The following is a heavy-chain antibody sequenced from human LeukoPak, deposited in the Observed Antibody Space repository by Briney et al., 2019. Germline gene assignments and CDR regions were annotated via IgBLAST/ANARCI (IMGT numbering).Heavy chain of an antibody. Sequence: GGSLRLSCAASGFTFSSYAMHWVRQAPGKGLEWVAVISYDGSNKYYADSVKGRFTISRDNSKNTLYLQMNSLRAEDTAVYYCARGGCSGGRCYLSPYYYYYYRMDVWGQGTTVPVSS. CDR1: GFTFSSYA. V-gene: IGHV3-30-3*01. CDR2: ISYDGSNK. D-gene: IGHD2-15*01. CDR3: ARGGCSGGRCYLSPYYYYYYRMDV. J-gene: IGHJ6*02.